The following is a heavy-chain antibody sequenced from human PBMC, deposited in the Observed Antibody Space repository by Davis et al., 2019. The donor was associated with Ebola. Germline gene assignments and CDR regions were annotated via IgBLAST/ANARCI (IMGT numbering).Heavy chain of an antibody. CDR3: ASIGTVGAHFDY. CDR1: DYTFSSSG. J-gene: IGHJ4*02. D-gene: IGHD1-26*01. V-gene: IGHV1-18*04. CDR2: ISSYDGDI. Sequence: ASVKVSCKAPDYTFSSSGFSWVRQAPGQGLEWMGWISSYDGDIKYAQKFQGRVTMTTDTSTSTSYLELRSLRSDDTAVYYCASIGTVGAHFDYWGQGTLVTVSS.